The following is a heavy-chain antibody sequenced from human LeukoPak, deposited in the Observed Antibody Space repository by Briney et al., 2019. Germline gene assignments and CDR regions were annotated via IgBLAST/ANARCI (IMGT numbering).Heavy chain of an antibody. CDR3: AKNPGVAVTPFYYYMDV. CDR2: ISGSGYNT. V-gene: IGHV3-23*01. Sequence: GGSLRLSCAASGFTFSNYAMSWVRQAPGKGLKWVSGISGSGYNTYHADSVKGRFTISRDNSNNTLYLQMSSLRAEDTAIYYCAKNPGVAVTPFYYYMDVWGKGTTVTVSS. D-gene: IGHD4-17*01. J-gene: IGHJ6*03. CDR1: GFTFSNYA.